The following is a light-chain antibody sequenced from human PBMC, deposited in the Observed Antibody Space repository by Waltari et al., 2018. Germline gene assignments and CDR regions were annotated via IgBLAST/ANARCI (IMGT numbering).Light chain of an antibody. Sequence: AIRMTQSPSSFSASPGDRVTLTCRASQGISSYLAWYQQKPGKAPKLLIYAASTLQSGVPSRFSGSGSGTDFTLTISCLQSEDFATYYCQQYYSYPSFTFGPGTKVDIK. V-gene: IGKV1-8*01. J-gene: IGKJ3*01. CDR1: QGISSY. CDR3: QQYYSYPSFT. CDR2: AAS.